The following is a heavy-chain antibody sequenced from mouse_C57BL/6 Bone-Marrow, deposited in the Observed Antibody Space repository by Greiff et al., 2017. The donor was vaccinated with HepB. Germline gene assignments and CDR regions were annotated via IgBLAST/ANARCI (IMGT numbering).Heavy chain of an antibody. D-gene: IGHD2-10*02. CDR1: GFSLTSYG. CDR2: IWRGGST. J-gene: IGHJ3*01. Sequence: VKLQESGPGLVQPSQSLSITCTVSGFSLTSYGVHWVRQSPGKGLEWLGVIWRGGSTDYNAAFMSRLSITKDNSKSQVFFKMNSLQADDTAIYYCATKGGYGNYIAYWGQGTLVTVSA. V-gene: IGHV2-5*01. CDR3: ATKGGYGNYIAY.